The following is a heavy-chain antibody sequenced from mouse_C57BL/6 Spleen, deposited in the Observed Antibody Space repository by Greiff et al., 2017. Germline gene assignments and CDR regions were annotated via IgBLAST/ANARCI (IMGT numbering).Heavy chain of an antibody. Sequence: QVQLLQPGAEFVMPGASVKLSCKASGYTFTSYWMPWVKQSPGQGLEWIGEIGASDSYTYYNQKVKGKFTLTVDKSFNPAYMQLSSLTSEDSAVYYCAKGSIYAMDYWGQGTTVTVSS. CDR3: AKGSIYAMDY. J-gene: IGHJ4*01. D-gene: IGHD2-10*02. V-gene: IGHV1-69*01. CDR2: IGASDSYT. CDR1: GYTFTSYW.